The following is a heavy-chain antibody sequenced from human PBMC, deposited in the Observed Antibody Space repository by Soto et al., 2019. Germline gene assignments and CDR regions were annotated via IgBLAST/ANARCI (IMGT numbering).Heavy chain of an antibody. V-gene: IGHV4-34*01. D-gene: IGHD6-13*01. CDR2: INHSGST. CDR1: GGSFSGYY. J-gene: IGHJ4*02. Sequence: PSETLSLTCAVYGGSFSGYYWSWIRQPPGKGLEWIGEINHSGSTNYNPSLKSRVTISVDTSKNQFSLKLSSVTAADTAVYYCARGGRSSSWYRLDYWGQGTLVTVSS. CDR3: ARGGRSSSWYRLDY.